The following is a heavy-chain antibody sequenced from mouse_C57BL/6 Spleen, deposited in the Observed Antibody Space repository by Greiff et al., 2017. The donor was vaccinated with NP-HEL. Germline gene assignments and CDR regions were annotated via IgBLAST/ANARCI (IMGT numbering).Heavy chain of an antibody. CDR2: INPSNGGT. J-gene: IGHJ4*01. CDR1: GYTFTSYW. V-gene: IGHV1-53*01. CDR3: ARGDDYYAMDY. Sequence: QVQLQQSGAELVKPGASVKISCKASGYTFTSYWMHWVKQRPGQGLEWIGNINPSNGGTNYNEKFKSKATLTVDKSSSTAYMQLSSLTSEDSAVYYCARGDDYYAMDYWGQGTSVTVSS.